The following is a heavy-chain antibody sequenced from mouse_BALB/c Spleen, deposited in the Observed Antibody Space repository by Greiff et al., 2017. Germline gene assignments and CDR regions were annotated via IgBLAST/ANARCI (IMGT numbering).Heavy chain of an antibody. CDR1: GFTFSSFG. V-gene: IGHV5-17*02. CDR3: ARSGATVHFDV. CDR2: ISTGSSTT. Sequence: EVQLVESGGGLVQPGGSRKLSCAASGFTFSSFGMHWVRQAPEKGLEWVAYISTGSSTTYYADTVKGSSTFSRDNPKNTLFLQMTSLRSEDTAMYYCARSGATVHFDVWGAGTTVTVSS. D-gene: IGHD1-1*01. J-gene: IGHJ1*01.